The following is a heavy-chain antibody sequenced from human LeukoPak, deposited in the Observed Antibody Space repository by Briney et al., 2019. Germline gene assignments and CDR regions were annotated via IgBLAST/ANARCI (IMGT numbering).Heavy chain of an antibody. Sequence: EPGGSLRLSCAVSGFSVSNFGMSWVRQAPGKGLDWISAISPDGETTYYADSVRGRFIISRDNSKNTLYLQLSSLRVEDTAVYYCAQGKRSGWYPYWGQGSLVSVSS. CDR3: AQGKRSGWYPY. D-gene: IGHD6-19*01. CDR1: GFSVSNFG. CDR2: ISPDGETT. J-gene: IGHJ4*02. V-gene: IGHV3-23*01.